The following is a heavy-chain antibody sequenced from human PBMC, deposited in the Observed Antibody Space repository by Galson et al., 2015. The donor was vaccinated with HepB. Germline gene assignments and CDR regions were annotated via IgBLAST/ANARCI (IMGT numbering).Heavy chain of an antibody. CDR1: GGSISSSNYY. Sequence: SETLSLTCIVSGGSISSSNYYWGWIRQPPGKGLEWIGSIYYSGSTYYNPSLKSRVTISIDTSKNQFSVKLRSVTAADTAVYYCARHVGYSYDYVPVWGQGTLVTVSS. CDR2: IYYSGST. D-gene: IGHD5-18*01. CDR3: ARHVGYSYDYVPV. V-gene: IGHV4-39*01. J-gene: IGHJ4*02.